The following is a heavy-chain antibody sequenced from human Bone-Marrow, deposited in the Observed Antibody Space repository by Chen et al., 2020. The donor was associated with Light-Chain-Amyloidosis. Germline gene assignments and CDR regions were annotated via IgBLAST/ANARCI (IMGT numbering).Heavy chain of an antibody. J-gene: IGHJ3*02. CDR1: GFTFSSYG. CDR2: IWYDGSNK. CDR3: ARDRVVRFLGPGFDI. V-gene: IGHV3-33*01. Sequence: QVQLVESGGGVVQPGRSLRLSCAASGFTFSSYGMHWVRQAPGKGLEWVAVIWYDGSNKYYADSVKGRFTISRDNSKNTLYLQMXXXXAEDTAVYYCARDRVVRFLGPGFDIWGQGTMVTVSS. D-gene: IGHD3-3*01.